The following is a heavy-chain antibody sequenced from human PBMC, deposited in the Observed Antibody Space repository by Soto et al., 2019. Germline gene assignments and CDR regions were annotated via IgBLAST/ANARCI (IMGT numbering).Heavy chain of an antibody. CDR2: IIPIFGIP. V-gene: IGHV1-69*10. Sequence: SVKVSCKASGGTFNNYAISWVRQAPGQGLEWMAGIIPIFGIPNYAQKFQGRLTISADKSTSTAYMELVSLTSEDTAVYYCARAADGYNYNWFDPWGQGTLVTVSS. J-gene: IGHJ5*02. CDR3: ARAADGYNYNWFDP. D-gene: IGHD5-12*01. CDR1: GGTFNNYA.